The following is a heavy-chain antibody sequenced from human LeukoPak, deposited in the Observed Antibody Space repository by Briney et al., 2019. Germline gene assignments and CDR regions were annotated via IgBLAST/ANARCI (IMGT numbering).Heavy chain of an antibody. D-gene: IGHD2-2*01. J-gene: IGHJ3*02. V-gene: IGHV1-46*01. CDR3: AREVGYCSSTSCRTPDAFDI. Sequence: ASVKVSCKAPGYTFTGYYMHWVRQAPGQGLEWMGIINPSGGSTSYAQKFQGRVTMTRDMSTSTVYMELSSLRSEDTAVYYCAREVGYCSSTSCRTPDAFDIWGQGTMVTVSS. CDR2: INPSGGST. CDR1: GYTFTGYY.